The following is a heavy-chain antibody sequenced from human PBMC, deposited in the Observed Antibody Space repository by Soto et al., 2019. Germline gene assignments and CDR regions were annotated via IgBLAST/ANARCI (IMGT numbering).Heavy chain of an antibody. CDR2: IHYSGST. D-gene: IGHD5-18*01. J-gene: IGHJ6*02. Sequence: SETLSLTCTVSGGSIRSFYWSWIRQPPGKGLEWIGYIHYSGSTNFNPSLKSRVTISGDTSKNQFSLKLSSVTAADTAVYYCARVGPSIYSFQYYYGMDVWGQGTTVTVSS. V-gene: IGHV4-59*01. CDR1: GGSIRSFY. CDR3: ARVGPSIYSFQYYYGMDV.